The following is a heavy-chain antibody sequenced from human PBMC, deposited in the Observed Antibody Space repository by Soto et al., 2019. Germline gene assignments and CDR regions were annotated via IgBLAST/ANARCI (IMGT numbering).Heavy chain of an antibody. Sequence: SETLSLTCTVSGDSISSSTYSWGWIRQPPGKGLEYIGTIYYSGKTYYNWPLESRVTMSLDTSKNQFSLRLTSVTAADTAVYYCAKDRHRSGSPHPFDYWGQGTLVTVSS. CDR3: AKDRHRSGSPHPFDY. CDR1: GDSISSSTYS. CDR2: IYYSGKT. D-gene: IGHD3-22*01. V-gene: IGHV4-39*02. J-gene: IGHJ4*02.